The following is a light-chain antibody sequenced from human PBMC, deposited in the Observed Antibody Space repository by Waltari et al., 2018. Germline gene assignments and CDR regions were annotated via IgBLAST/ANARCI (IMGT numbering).Light chain of an antibody. CDR1: SSHIGSNY. V-gene: IGLV1-47*01. Sequence: QSVLTQPPSASGTPGQRVTISCSGSSSHIGSNYVSWYQQPPGTAPKLLIYRNNQRPSGVPDRFSGSKSGTSASLAISGLRSEDEADYYCAAWDDSLSGFYVFGTGTKVTVL. J-gene: IGLJ1*01. CDR3: AAWDDSLSGFYV. CDR2: RNN.